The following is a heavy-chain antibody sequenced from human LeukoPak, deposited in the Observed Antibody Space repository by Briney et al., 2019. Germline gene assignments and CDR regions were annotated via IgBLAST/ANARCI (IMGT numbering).Heavy chain of an antibody. J-gene: IGHJ3*02. CDR2: INPKTGGT. Sequence: ASVKVSCKTSGYTFSDYNLHWVRQAPGQGLEWMGWINPKTGGTSSAQKFQGRLTMTRDTSTSTVYMELSSLRSEDTAVYYCARDLVTVVTRNDAFDIWGQGTMVTVSS. CDR1: GYTFSDYN. D-gene: IGHD4-23*01. V-gene: IGHV1-2*02. CDR3: ARDLVTVVTRNDAFDI.